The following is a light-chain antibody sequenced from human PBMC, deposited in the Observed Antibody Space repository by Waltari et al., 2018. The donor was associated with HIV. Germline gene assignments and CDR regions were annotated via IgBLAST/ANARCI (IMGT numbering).Light chain of an antibody. V-gene: IGLV2-14*01. J-gene: IGLJ2*01. CDR1: SYNNGDFTY. CDR3: SSNTDSSTAL. Sequence: QSALTQPAAVSGSPGQSITISCDASSYNNGDFTYVSWYQQHPGKAPKVIIYEVNNRPSGVSLRFSGSKSGNTASLTISGLQIEDEADYYCSSNTDSSTALFGGGTKLSVL. CDR2: EVN.